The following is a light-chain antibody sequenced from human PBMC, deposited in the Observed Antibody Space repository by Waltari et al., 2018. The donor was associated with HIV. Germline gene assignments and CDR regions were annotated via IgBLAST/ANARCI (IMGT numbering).Light chain of an antibody. CDR3: GTWDSRLSIYV. J-gene: IGLJ1*01. Sequence: QSVLTQPPSVSAAPGQWVTISCSGTSSNVGTYYVCWYQQLPGTAPKLLIYDNNKRPSEIPDRFSGSKSDTSATLDISGLQTGDEADYYCGTWDSRLSIYVFGAGTRVTVL. CDR1: SSNVGTYY. V-gene: IGLV1-51*01. CDR2: DNN.